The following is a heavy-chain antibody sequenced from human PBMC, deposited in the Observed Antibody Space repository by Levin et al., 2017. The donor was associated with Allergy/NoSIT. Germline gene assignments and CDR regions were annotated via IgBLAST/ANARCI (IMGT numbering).Heavy chain of an antibody. Sequence: LSLTCAASGFTFSDYYMSWIRQAPGKGLEWVSYISSSSSYTNYADSVKGRFTISRDNAKNSLYLQMNSLRAEDTAVYYCASDLTYSSPRYWYFDLWGRGTLVTVSS. D-gene: IGHD6-13*01. V-gene: IGHV3-11*05. CDR1: GFTFSDYY. CDR2: ISSSSSYT. CDR3: ASDLTYSSPRYWYFDL. J-gene: IGHJ2*01.